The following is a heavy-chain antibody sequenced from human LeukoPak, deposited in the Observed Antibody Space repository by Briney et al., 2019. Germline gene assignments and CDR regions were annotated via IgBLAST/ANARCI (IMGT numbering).Heavy chain of an antibody. J-gene: IGHJ4*02. Sequence: PSETLSLTCTVSGGSISSSSYYWGWIRQPPGKGLEWIGSIYYSGSTYYNPSLKSRVTISVGTSKNQFSLKLSSVTAADTAVYYCARQGGSVLHYSDYWGQGTLVTVSS. CDR1: GGSISSSSYY. D-gene: IGHD5-12*01. CDR2: IYYSGST. CDR3: ARQGGSVLHYSDY. V-gene: IGHV4-39*01.